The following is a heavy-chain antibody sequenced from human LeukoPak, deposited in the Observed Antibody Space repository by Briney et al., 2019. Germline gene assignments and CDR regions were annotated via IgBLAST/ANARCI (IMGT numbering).Heavy chain of an antibody. CDR3: ARDVPLTINGAFDI. J-gene: IGHJ3*02. CDR1: GGTFSSYA. D-gene: IGHD3-10*01. V-gene: IGHV1-69*06. Sequence: SVKVSCKASGGTFSSYAISWVRQAPGQGLEWMGGIIPIFGTANYAQKFQGGVTITADKSTSTAYMELSSLRSEDTAVYYCARDVPLTINGAFDIWGQGTMVTVSS. CDR2: IIPIFGTA.